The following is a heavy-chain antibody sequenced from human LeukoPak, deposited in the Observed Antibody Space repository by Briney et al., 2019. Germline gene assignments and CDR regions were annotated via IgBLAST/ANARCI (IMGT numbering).Heavy chain of an antibody. J-gene: IGHJ6*03. CDR3: AREGPRNYYYYMDV. Sequence: SETLSLTCTVSRGSISNGGYYWSWIRQPPGRGLEWIGYISHSGNTYYNPSLKSRVTMSVDTSKNQFSLKVSYVTAADTAVYYCAREGPRNYYYYMDVWGKGTTVTVSS. V-gene: IGHV4-30-2*01. CDR1: RGSISNGGYY. CDR2: ISHSGNT.